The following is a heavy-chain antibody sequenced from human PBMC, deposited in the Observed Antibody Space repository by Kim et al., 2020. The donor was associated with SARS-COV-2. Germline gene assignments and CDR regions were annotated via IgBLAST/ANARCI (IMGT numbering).Heavy chain of an antibody. Sequence: SETLSLTCAVYGGSFGGYYWSWIRQPPGKGLEWIGEINHSGSTNYNPSLKSRVTISVDTSKNQFSLKLSSVTAADTAVYYCARGLVSAVAGHYYYYGMDVWGQGTTVTVSS. D-gene: IGHD6-19*01. CDR3: ARGLVSAVAGHYYYYGMDV. V-gene: IGHV4-34*01. CDR2: INHSGST. J-gene: IGHJ6*02. CDR1: GGSFGGYY.